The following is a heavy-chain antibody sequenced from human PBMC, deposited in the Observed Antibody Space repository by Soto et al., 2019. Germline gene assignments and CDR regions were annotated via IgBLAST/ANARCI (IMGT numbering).Heavy chain of an antibody. V-gene: IGHV3-64*01. CDR1: GFTFSSYA. Sequence: PGGSLRLSCAASGFTFSSYAMHWVRQAPGKGLEYVSAISSNGGSTYYANSVKGRFTISRDNSKNTLYLQMGSLRAEDMAVYYCARDLSAAPDYWGQGTLVTVSS. D-gene: IGHD2-2*01. J-gene: IGHJ4*02. CDR2: ISSNGGST. CDR3: ARDLSAAPDY.